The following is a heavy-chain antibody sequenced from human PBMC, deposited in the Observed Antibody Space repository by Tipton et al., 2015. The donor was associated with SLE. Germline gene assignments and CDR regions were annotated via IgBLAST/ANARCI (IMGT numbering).Heavy chain of an antibody. CDR1: GGSIRSYY. CDR2: IYSSGST. J-gene: IGHJ4*02. CDR3: VRLRSKVLIDY. Sequence: TLSLTCTVSGGSIRSYYWSWIRQPPGKGLEWIGYIYSSGSTNYNPSLKTRVTISVDTSKNQFSLEVRSVTAADTAVYYCVRLRSKVLIDYWGQGTLVTVSS. V-gene: IGHV4-59*12. D-gene: IGHD2-8*01.